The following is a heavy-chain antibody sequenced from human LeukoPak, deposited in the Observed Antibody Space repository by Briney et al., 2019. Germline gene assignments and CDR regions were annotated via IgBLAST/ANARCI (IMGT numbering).Heavy chain of an antibody. V-gene: IGHV3-7*01. CDR3: VRDEFQLPKAHWFDP. Sequence: PGGSLRLSCAAAGFDFSSYGMSWVRQAPGKGLEWVANIKQDGSEKYYVDSVKGRLTISRDNANNSLYLQMNSLRDEDAAVYYCVRDEFQLPKAHWFDPWGQGALVTVSS. J-gene: IGHJ5*02. CDR1: GFDFSSYG. D-gene: IGHD2-2*01. CDR2: IKQDGSEK.